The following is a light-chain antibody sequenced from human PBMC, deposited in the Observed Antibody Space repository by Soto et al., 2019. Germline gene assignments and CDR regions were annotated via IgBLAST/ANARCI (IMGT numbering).Light chain of an antibody. CDR1: QGISSY. CDR3: QKYNSAPET. V-gene: IGKV1-27*01. J-gene: IGKJ1*01. CDR2: AAS. Sequence: DIQMTQSPSSLSASVGDRVTITCRASQGISSYLAWYQQKPGKVPKVLIYAASTLHSGVLSRFSVSGSGTEFTLTISNVQPEDVATYYCQKYNSAPETFGQGTKVEIK.